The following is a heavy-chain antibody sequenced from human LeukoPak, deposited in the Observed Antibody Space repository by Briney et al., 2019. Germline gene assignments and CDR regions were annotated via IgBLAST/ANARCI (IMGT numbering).Heavy chain of an antibody. CDR2: ISSSGSTI. V-gene: IGHV3-11*01. CDR1: GFTFSDYY. D-gene: IGHD3-22*01. Sequence: GGSLRLSCAASGFTFSDYYMSWIRQAPGKGLKWVSYISSSGSTIYYADSVKGRFTISRDNAKNSLYLQMNSLRAEDTAVYYCAREYSSGYYYDYWGQGTLVTVSS. CDR3: AREYSSGYYYDY. J-gene: IGHJ4*02.